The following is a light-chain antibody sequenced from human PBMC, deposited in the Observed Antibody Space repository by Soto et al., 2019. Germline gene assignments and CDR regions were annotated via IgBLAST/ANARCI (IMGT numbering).Light chain of an antibody. V-gene: IGLV2-14*01. CDR1: SSDVGDYNY. Sequence: QSALTQPASVSGSPGQSITISCTGTSSDVGDYNYVSWYQQHPGKAPKLMIYKVSNRPSGVSNRFSGSKSGNTASLTISGLQAEDEADYYCSSYTSSNTWVFGGGTKVTVL. CDR2: KVS. J-gene: IGLJ3*02. CDR3: SSYTSSNTWV.